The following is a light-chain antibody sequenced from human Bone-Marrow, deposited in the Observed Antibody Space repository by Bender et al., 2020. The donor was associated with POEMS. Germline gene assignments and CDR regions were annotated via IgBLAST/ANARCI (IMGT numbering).Light chain of an antibody. CDR1: STDVVGYNY. CDR3: SSYTSSDTYV. Sequence: QSALTQPRSVSGSPGQSVTISCTGTSTDVVGYNYVTWYQQHPGKAPKLIIYNVSQRPSGVPDRFSGSKSGNTASLTISGLQAEDEADYYCSSYTSSDTYVFGTGTKVTVL. CDR2: NVS. J-gene: IGLJ1*01. V-gene: IGLV2-11*01.